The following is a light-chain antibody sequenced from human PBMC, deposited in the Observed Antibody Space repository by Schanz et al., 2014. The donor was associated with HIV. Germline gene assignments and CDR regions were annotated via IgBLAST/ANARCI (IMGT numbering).Light chain of an antibody. V-gene: IGLV1-51*01. CDR1: SSNIGNNF. Sequence: QSVLTQPPSVSAAPGQKVTISCSGSSSNIGNNFVSWFQHVPGTAPKLLIYDNTKRPSGIPDRFSASKSDTSATLAITGLQTGDEADYYCGTWDSSLSAVVFGGGTKLTVL. J-gene: IGLJ2*01. CDR2: DNT. CDR3: GTWDSSLSAVV.